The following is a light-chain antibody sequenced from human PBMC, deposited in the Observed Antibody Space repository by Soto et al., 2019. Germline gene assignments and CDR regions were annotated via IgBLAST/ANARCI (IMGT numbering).Light chain of an antibody. J-gene: IGKJ4*01. CDR3: QQLKSYPLS. CDR1: QDISSY. CDR2: AAS. V-gene: IGKV1-9*01. Sequence: DIQLTQSPSLLSASVGDRVNITCRTSQDISSYLAWYQQKPGKAPQLLISAASTLQSVVPSRFSGSGSGTEFTLTISSLQPEDFATYYCQQLKSYPLSFGGGTKVEI.